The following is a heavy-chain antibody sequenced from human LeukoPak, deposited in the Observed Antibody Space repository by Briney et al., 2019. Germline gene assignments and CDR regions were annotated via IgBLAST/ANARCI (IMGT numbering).Heavy chain of an antibody. CDR2: INHSGST. CDR1: GFTFSTND. J-gene: IGHJ4*02. D-gene: IGHD6-19*01. CDR3: ARQYSSGWPPHY. V-gene: IGHV4-34*01. Sequence: KTGGSLRLSCAASGFTFSTNDMSWIRQPPGQGLDWIGEINHSGSTNYNPSLKSRVTISVDTSKNQFSLKLSSVTAADTAVYYCARQYSSGWPPHYWGQGTLVTVSS.